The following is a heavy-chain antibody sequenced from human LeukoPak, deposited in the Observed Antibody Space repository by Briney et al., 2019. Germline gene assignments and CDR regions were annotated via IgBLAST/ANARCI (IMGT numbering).Heavy chain of an antibody. V-gene: IGHV1-24*01. CDR3: ATAAASMIVVVRRTFDAFDI. CDR2: FDPEDGET. D-gene: IGHD3-22*01. J-gene: IGHJ3*02. Sequence: ASVKVSCKVSGYTLTELSMHWVRQAPGKGLEWMGGFDPEDGETIYAQKFQGRVTMTEDTSTDTAYMELSSLRSEDTAVYYCATAAASMIVVVRRTFDAFDIWGQGTMVTVSS. CDR1: GYTLTELS.